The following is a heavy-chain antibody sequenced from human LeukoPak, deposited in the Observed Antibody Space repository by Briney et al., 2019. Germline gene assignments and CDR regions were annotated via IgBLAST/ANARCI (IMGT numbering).Heavy chain of an antibody. CDR2: IGGSNGIT. J-gene: IGHJ4*02. CDR1: RFTLNSYA. Sequence: GGSLRLSCAASRFTLNSYAMSWVRQAPGKGLEWVSVIGGSNGITFYVGSVKGRFTISRDNSKGTLYLQMNSLRAEDTAVYYCARNENSGWGYFDYWGQGTLVTVSS. CDR3: ARNENSGWGYFDY. D-gene: IGHD5-12*01. V-gene: IGHV3-23*01.